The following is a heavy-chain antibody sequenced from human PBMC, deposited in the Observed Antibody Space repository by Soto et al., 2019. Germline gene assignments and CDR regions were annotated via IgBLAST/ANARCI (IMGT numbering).Heavy chain of an antibody. V-gene: IGHV1-69*01. D-gene: IGHD3-22*01. J-gene: IGHJ4*02. Sequence: QVQLVQSGAEVKKPGSSVKVSCKASGGTFSSYAISWVRQAPGQGLEWMGGIIPIFGTANYAQKFQGRVTITADESTSTAYMELSSLRSEDTAVHYCARGLDPYYYDSSGYYLTFDYWGQGTLVTVSS. CDR3: ARGLDPYYYDSSGYYLTFDY. CDR1: GGTFSSYA. CDR2: IIPIFGTA.